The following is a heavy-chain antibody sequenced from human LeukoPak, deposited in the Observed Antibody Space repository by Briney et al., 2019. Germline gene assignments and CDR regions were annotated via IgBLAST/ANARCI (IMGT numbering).Heavy chain of an antibody. Sequence: GGSLRLSCVASGFTFSSFAMSWVRQAPGKGLEWVSGISTSGGITDYADSVKGRFTISRDNSKRTLYLEMNSLRAEDTAVYYCAKGKPAYYYGSGSYSDYWGQGTLVTVSS. D-gene: IGHD3-10*01. CDR2: ISTSGGIT. CDR1: GFTFSSFA. J-gene: IGHJ4*02. V-gene: IGHV3-23*01. CDR3: AKGKPAYYYGSGSYSDY.